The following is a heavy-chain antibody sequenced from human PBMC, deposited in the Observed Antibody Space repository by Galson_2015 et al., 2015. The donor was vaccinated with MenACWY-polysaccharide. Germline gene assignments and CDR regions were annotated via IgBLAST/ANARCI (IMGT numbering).Heavy chain of an antibody. D-gene: IGHD5-18*01. CDR2: FAPDDGET. J-gene: IGHJ4*02. Sequence: SVKVSCKVSGYTLTELSMHWVRQAPGIGLEWMGGFAPDDGETIYAQKFQGRVTMTEDTSTDTAYMELSSLRSEDTAVYYCATEPGGYSYGGHDYWGQGTLVTVSS. V-gene: IGHV1-24*01. CDR1: GYTLTELS. CDR3: ATEPGGYSYGGHDY.